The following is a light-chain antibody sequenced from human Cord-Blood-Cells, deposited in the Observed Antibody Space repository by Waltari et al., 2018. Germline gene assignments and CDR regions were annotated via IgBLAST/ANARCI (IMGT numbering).Light chain of an antibody. Sequence: DIVMTQSPATLSVSPGERATLSCRASQSVSSNLAWYQQKPGQAPRLLIYGASTRATGIPARFSGSGSGTEFTLPISSLQSEDVAVYYCQQYNNWPPHTFGGGTKVEIK. CDR2: GAS. J-gene: IGKJ4*01. CDR1: QSVSSN. V-gene: IGKV3-15*01. CDR3: QQYNNWPPHT.